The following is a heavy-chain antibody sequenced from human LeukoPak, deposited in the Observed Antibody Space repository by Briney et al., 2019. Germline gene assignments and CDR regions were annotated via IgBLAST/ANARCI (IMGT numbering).Heavy chain of an antibody. V-gene: IGHV4-59*12. CDR2: VYYSGST. CDR1: PGSIYTYY. Sequence: SETLSLMCTVSPGSIYTYYWSWIRQPPGKGLEWIGYVYYSGSTNYNPSLKSRVTISLDTSKNQFSLKLSSVTVADTAVYYCARDYYDILTGYPYAYNWFDPWGQGTLVTVSS. CDR3: ARDYYDILTGYPYAYNWFDP. D-gene: IGHD3-9*01. J-gene: IGHJ5*02.